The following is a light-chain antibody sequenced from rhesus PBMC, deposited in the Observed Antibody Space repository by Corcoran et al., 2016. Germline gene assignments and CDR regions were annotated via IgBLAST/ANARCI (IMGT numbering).Light chain of an antibody. CDR3: QQHNSHPFT. J-gene: IGKJ3*01. Sequence: DIQMTQSPSSLSASVGDRVTITCRASQTISSYLAWSQQKPGKGPKLLIYAASSLESGVPSRFSGCGSGTDFTLTISSLQPEDFATYYCQQHNSHPFTVGPGTKLDIK. CDR2: AAS. V-gene: IGKV1S5*01. CDR1: QTISSY.